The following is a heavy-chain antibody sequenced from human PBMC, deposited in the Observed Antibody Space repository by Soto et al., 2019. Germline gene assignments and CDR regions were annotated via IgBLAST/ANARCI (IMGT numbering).Heavy chain of an antibody. D-gene: IGHD3-10*01. V-gene: IGHV1-2*02. CDR1: GYTFTGYY. CDR2: INPNSGGT. Sequence: ASVKVSCKASGYTFTGYYMHWVRQAPGQGLEWMGWINPNSGGTNYAQKFQGRVTMTRDTSISTAYMELSRLRSDDTAVYYCARFLIRGTWFDPWGQGTLATVSS. CDR3: ARFLIRGTWFDP. J-gene: IGHJ5*02.